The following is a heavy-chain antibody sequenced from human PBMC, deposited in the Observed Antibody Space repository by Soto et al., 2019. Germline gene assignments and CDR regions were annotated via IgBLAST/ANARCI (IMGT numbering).Heavy chain of an antibody. Sequence: GGSLRLSCAASGFTFSSYGMHWVRQAPGKGLEWVAVIWYDGSNKYYADSVKGRFTISRDNSKNTLCLQMNSLRAEDTAVYYCARDQQWLVFDYWGQGTLVTVSS. CDR1: GFTFSSYG. CDR3: ARDQQWLVFDY. V-gene: IGHV3-33*01. J-gene: IGHJ4*02. D-gene: IGHD6-19*01. CDR2: IWYDGSNK.